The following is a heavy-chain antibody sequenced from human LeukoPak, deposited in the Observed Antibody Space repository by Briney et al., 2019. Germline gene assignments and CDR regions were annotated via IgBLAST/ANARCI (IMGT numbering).Heavy chain of an antibody. CDR3: ARGVARSYYYDTKDETIDY. D-gene: IGHD3-22*01. Sequence: GGSLRLSCAASGFTFSSYTMNWVRQAPGKGLEWISSISSSSSYIYYADSVKGRFTISRDNAKNSLYLQMNSLRAEDTAVYYCARGVARSYYYDTKDETIDYWGQGTLVTVSS. CDR1: GFTFSSYT. V-gene: IGHV3-21*01. J-gene: IGHJ4*02. CDR2: ISSSSSYI.